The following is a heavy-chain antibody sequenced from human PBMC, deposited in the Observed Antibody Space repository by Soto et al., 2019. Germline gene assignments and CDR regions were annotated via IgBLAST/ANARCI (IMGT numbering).Heavy chain of an antibody. J-gene: IGHJ6*02. CDR2: IRGFSPYT. CDR1: GLTFRTYT. Sequence: KPGGSLRLSCISSGLTFRTYTMNWVRQAPGKGLEWVSGIRGFSPYTFYAESVKGRFTISRDNAKNSLYLQMNSLRAEDTAVYYCARDRGYDAHDYYYNAMDIWGQGTTVTVSS. CDR3: ARDRGYDAHDYYYNAMDI. D-gene: IGHD2-15*01. V-gene: IGHV3-21*01.